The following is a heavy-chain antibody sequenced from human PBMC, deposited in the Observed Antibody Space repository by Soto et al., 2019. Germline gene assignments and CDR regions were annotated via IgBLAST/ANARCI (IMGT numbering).Heavy chain of an antibody. J-gene: IGHJ4*02. D-gene: IGHD3-22*01. CDR3: ARAGYYYDSSGYFYY. V-gene: IGHV4-59*01. CDR1: GGSISSYY. Sequence: SETLSLTCTVSGGSISSYYWIWIRQPPGKGLEWIGYIYYSGSTNYNPSLKSRVTISVDTSKNQFSLKLSSVTAADTAVYYCARAGYYYDSSGYFYYWGQGTLVTVSS. CDR2: IYYSGST.